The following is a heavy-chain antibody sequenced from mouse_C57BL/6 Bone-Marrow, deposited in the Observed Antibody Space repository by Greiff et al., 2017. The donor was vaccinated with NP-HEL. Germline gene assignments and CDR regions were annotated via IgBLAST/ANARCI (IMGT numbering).Heavy chain of an antibody. Sequence: QVTLKESGPGILQPSQTLSLTCSFSGFSLSTFGMGVGWIRQPSGKGLEWLAHIWWDDDKYYNPALKSRLTISKDTSKHQVFLKIANVDTADTATYYCARVSTIVTTGGAMDYWGQGTSVTVSS. J-gene: IGHJ4*01. CDR3: ARVSTIVTTGGAMDY. D-gene: IGHD2-12*01. CDR1: GFSLSTFGMG. CDR2: IWWDDDK. V-gene: IGHV8-8*01.